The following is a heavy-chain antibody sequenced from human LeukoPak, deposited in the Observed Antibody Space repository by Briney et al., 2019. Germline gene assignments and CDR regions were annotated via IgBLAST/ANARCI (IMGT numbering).Heavy chain of an antibody. CDR1: GFTFSSYS. CDR2: ISSSSSTI. Sequence: TGGSLRLSCAASGFTFSSYSMNWVRQAPGKGLEWVSYISSSSSTIHYADSVKGRFTISRDNAKNSLYLQMNSLRAEDTAVYYCAREGRVVNDAFDIWGQGTMVTVSS. V-gene: IGHV3-48*04. D-gene: IGHD2-15*01. J-gene: IGHJ3*02. CDR3: AREGRVVNDAFDI.